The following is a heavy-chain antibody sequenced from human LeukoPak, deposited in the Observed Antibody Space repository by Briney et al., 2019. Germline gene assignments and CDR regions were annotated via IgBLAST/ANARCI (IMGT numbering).Heavy chain of an antibody. CDR3: AIRVSWNDGGGSWFDP. D-gene: IGHD1-1*01. V-gene: IGHV5-51*01. J-gene: IGHJ5*02. CDR2: IYPGDSDT. CDR1: GYSFTSYW. Sequence: GESLKISCKGSGYSFTSYWIGWVRQMPGKGLEWMGIIYPGDSDTRYSPSFQGQVTISADKSISTAYLQWSSLKASDTAMYYCAIRVSWNDGGGSWFDPWGQGTLVTVSS.